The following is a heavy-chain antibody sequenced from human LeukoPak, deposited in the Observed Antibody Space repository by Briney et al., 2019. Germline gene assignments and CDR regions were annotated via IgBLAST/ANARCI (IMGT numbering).Heavy chain of an antibody. CDR1: GYTFTSYG. CDR2: ISAYNGNT. CDR3: ARLHYYDSSGSDNWFDP. Sequence: ASVKVSCKASGYTFTSYGISWVRQAPGQGLEWMGWISAYNGNTNYAQKLQGRVTMTTDTSTSTAYMELRSLRSDDTAVYYCARLHYYDSSGSDNWFDPWGQGTLVTVSS. V-gene: IGHV1-18*01. J-gene: IGHJ5*02. D-gene: IGHD3-22*01.